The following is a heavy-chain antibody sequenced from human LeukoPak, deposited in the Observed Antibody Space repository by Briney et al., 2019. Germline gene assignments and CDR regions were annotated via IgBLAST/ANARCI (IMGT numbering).Heavy chain of an antibody. CDR2: MNPNSGDT. Sequence: GASVKVSCKASGYTFTSYNINWVRQATGQGLEWMGWMNPNSGDTGYAQKFQGRVTMTRSISISTAYMELSSLRYEDTAVYYCARDRRIAASGTDYWGQGTLVTVSS. J-gene: IGHJ4*02. CDR3: ARDRRIAASGTDY. D-gene: IGHD6-13*01. V-gene: IGHV1-8*01. CDR1: GYTFTSYN.